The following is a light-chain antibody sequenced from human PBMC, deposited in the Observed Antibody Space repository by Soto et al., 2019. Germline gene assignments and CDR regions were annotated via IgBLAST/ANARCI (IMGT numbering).Light chain of an antibody. CDR2: GAS. CDR1: RSVRSN. J-gene: IGKJ4*01. Sequence: EIVMTQSPATLSVSPGERATLSCRASRSVRSNLAWYQQKPGQAPRLLISGASTRATGITDRFSGSGSGTEFTLTINSLQSEDFAVYYCQQRINRPTFGGGTKVDIK. V-gene: IGKV3-15*01. CDR3: QQRINRPT.